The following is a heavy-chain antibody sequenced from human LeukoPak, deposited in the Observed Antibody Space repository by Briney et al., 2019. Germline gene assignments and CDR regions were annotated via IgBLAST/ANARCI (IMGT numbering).Heavy chain of an antibody. J-gene: IGHJ4*02. Sequence: PGGSLRLSCAASGFTFSSYSMNWVRQAPGKGLGWVSSISSSSSYIYYADSVKGRFTISRDNAKNSLYLQMNSLRAEDTAVYYCAKDLFTVTTPNDYWGQGTLVTVSS. CDR3: AKDLFTVTTPNDY. CDR1: GFTFSSYS. CDR2: ISSSSSYI. D-gene: IGHD4-11*01. V-gene: IGHV3-21*04.